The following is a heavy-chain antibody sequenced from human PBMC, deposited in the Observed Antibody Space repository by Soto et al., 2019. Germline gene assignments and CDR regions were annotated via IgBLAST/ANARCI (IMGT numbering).Heavy chain of an antibody. D-gene: IGHD4-17*01. J-gene: IGHJ4*02. Sequence: QVQLQESGPGLVKPSETLSLTCTVSGGSISSYYWSWIRQPPGKGLEWIGYIYYSGSTNYNPSLKSRVTISVDTSKNQFSLKLSSVTAADTAVYYCARSPDFSYGDRHFDYWGQGTLVTVSS. CDR1: GGSISSYY. CDR3: ARSPDFSYGDRHFDY. CDR2: IYYSGST. V-gene: IGHV4-59*01.